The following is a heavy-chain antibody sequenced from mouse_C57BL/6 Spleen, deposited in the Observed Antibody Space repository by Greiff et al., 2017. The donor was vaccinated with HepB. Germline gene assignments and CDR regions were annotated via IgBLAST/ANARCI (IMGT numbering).Heavy chain of an antibody. CDR3: TRSRAYYGSSHFDY. CDR1: GYTFTDYE. D-gene: IGHD1-1*01. V-gene: IGHV1-15*01. Sequence: VQLQESGAELVRPGASVTLSCKASGYTFTDYEMHWVKQTPVHGLEWIGAIDPETGGTAYNQKFKGKAILTADKSSSTAYMELRSLTSEDSAVYYCTRSRAYYGSSHFDYWGQGTTLTVSS. CDR2: IDPETGGT. J-gene: IGHJ2*01.